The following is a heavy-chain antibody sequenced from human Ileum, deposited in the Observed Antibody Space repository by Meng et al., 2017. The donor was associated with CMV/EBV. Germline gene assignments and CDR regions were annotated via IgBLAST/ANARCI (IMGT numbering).Heavy chain of an antibody. CDR1: GLNMSSYW. CDR3: LRSDCNGGSCYGWFDP. CDR2: INTDRSDT. J-gene: IGHJ5*02. D-gene: IGHD2-15*01. V-gene: IGHV3-74*01. Sequence: SGLNMSSYWMHWVRQAQGKGLVWVTRINTDRSDTSCVDTMKGRFTISRDNAKNTLYLQMNSLRDEDTAMYYCLRSDCNGGSCYGWFDPWGQGTLVTVSS.